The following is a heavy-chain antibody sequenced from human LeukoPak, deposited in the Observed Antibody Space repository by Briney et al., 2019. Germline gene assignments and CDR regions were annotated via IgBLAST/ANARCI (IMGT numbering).Heavy chain of an antibody. CDR2: ITYGGNT. V-gene: IGHV4-59*11. D-gene: IGHD3-22*01. CDR1: GGSISSHY. Sequence: SETLSLTCTVSGGSISSHYWTWIRQPPGKGLEWIGYITYGGNTNYNPSLKSRVSISVDTSKNQFSLELTSVTAADTAVYYCARGIVRLKPPDYWGQGALVTVSS. CDR3: ARGIVRLKPPDY. J-gene: IGHJ4*02.